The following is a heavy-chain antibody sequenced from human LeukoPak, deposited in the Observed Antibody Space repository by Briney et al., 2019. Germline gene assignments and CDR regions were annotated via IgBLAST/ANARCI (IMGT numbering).Heavy chain of an antibody. CDR2: ISSSSNI. Sequence: GGSLRLSCAASGFIFSSFDMHWVRQAPGKGLQWLSLISSSSNIYYADSVKGRFTISRDNAKNSLYLQMNSLRDEDTAVYFCARGSDSSGYYGEDWGQGTLVTVSS. CDR1: GFIFSSFD. D-gene: IGHD3-22*01. CDR3: ARGSDSSGYYGED. V-gene: IGHV3-48*02. J-gene: IGHJ4*02.